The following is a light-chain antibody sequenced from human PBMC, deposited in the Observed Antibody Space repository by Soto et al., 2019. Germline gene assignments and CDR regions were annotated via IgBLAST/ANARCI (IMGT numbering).Light chain of an antibody. Sequence: DIQMTQSPSTLSASVGDRVTITCRASQSISSWLAWYQQKPGKAPKVLIYKASSLESGVPSRFSGSGSGTEFTLTISSLQPDDFATYYCQQYLSYPITFGQGTRLEIK. V-gene: IGKV1-5*03. J-gene: IGKJ5*01. CDR3: QQYLSYPIT. CDR1: QSISSW. CDR2: KAS.